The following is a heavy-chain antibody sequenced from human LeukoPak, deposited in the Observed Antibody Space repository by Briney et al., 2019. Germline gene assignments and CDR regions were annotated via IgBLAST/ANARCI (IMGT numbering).Heavy chain of an antibody. CDR3: AKDLVYLGYCSSTSCYAYAIDI. V-gene: IGHV3-30*18. J-gene: IGHJ3*02. CDR2: ISYDGSNK. CDR1: GFTFSSYG. Sequence: QSGGSLRLSCAAPGFTFSSYGMHWVRQAPGKGLEWVAVISYDGSNKYYADSVKGRFTISRDNSKNTLYLQMNSLRAEDTAVYYCAKDLVYLGYCSSTSCYAYAIDIWGQGTMVTVSS. D-gene: IGHD2-2*01.